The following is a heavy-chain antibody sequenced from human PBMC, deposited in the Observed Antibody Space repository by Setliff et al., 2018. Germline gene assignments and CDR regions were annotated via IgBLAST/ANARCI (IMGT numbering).Heavy chain of an antibody. V-gene: IGHV3-7*01. Sequence: LRLSCTASGLSYTNDWVSWVRQAPGKGLEWLASINPHGSEKYYADSVKGRFTISRDNAKNTLYLQMNSLRGEDTAVYFCASIDWGENFYNMDVWGKGTTVTVSS. D-gene: IGHD7-27*01. J-gene: IGHJ6*03. CDR1: GLSYTNDW. CDR3: ASIDWGENFYNMDV. CDR2: INPHGSEK.